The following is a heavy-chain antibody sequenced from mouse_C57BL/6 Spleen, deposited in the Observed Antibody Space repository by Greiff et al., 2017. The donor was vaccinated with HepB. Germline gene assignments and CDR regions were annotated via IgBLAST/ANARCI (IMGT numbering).Heavy chain of an antibody. CDR2: IDPANGNT. J-gene: IGHJ1*03. CDR3: AREVDGSSYVGYFDV. V-gene: IGHV14-3*01. Sequence: EVQLKQSVAELVRPGASVKLSCTASGFNIKNTYMHWVKQRPEQGLEWIGRIDPANGNTKYAPKFQGKATITADTSSNTAYLQLSSLTSEDTAIYYCAREVDGSSYVGYFDVWGTGTTVTVSS. CDR1: GFNIKNTY. D-gene: IGHD1-1*01.